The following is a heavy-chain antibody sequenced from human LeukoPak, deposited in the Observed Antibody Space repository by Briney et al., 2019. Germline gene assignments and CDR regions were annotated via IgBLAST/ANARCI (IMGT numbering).Heavy chain of an antibody. V-gene: IGHV4-34*01. J-gene: IGHJ3*02. CDR2: INHSGST. CDR3: ARGVPKRWLQPRAFDI. CDR1: GGSFSGYY. D-gene: IGHD5-12*01. Sequence: SETLSLTCAVYGGSFSGYYWSWIRQPPGKGLEWIGEINHSGSTNYNPSLKSRVTISVDMSKNQFSLKLSSVTAADTAVYYCARGVPKRWLQPRAFDIWGQGTMVTVSS.